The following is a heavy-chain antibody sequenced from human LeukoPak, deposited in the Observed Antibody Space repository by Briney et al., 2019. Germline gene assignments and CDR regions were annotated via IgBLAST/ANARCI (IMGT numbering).Heavy chain of an antibody. CDR3: ARLRRGFDISGYYAFDI. J-gene: IGHJ3*02. V-gene: IGHV4-61*01. D-gene: IGHD3-22*01. CDR1: GDSISSYSYY. CDR2: IYYSGST. Sequence: SETLSLTCTVSGDSISSYSYYWGWIRQPPGKGLEWIGYIYYSGSTNYNPSLRSRVTISVDTSKNQFSLKLTSVTAADTAVYYCARLRRGFDISGYYAFDIWGQGTMVTVSS.